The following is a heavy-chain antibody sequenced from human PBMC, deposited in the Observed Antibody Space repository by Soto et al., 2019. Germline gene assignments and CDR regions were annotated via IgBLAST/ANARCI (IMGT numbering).Heavy chain of an antibody. CDR3: ARDVSPGSSGLYFDAFDI. CDR1: EFAFSSYW. CDR2: IRKDGSQR. V-gene: IGHV3-7*05. Sequence: EVQLVESGGGLVQPGGSLTLSCTASEFAFSSYWMTWVRQAPGKGLEWVANIRKDGSQRSYLESVRGRFTISRDNSKNSLYLQINSLRAEDTALYFCARDVSPGSSGLYFDAFDIWGQGTMVTVSS. J-gene: IGHJ3*02. D-gene: IGHD6-25*01.